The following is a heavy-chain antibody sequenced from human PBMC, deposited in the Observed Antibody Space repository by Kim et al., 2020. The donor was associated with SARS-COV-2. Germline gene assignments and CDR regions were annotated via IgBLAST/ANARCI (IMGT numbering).Heavy chain of an antibody. J-gene: IGHJ5*02. D-gene: IGHD3-3*01. Sequence: RVTISVDTSKNQFSLKLSSVTAADTAVYYCARVRGYDFWSGYYRRNWFDPWGQGTLVTVSS. V-gene: IGHV4-34*01. CDR3: ARVRGYDFWSGYYRRNWFDP.